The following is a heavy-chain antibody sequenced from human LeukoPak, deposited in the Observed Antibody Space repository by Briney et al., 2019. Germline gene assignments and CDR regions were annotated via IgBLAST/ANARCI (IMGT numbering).Heavy chain of an antibody. Sequence: GESLRSSCQASGYTFTNFWIGWVRQRPGKGLEWMGIIFPGDSDARYSPSFQGQVTISADKSINTAYLQWTSLKASDTAMYYCVKHLARIPDYWGQGTLVTVSS. J-gene: IGHJ4*02. CDR2: IFPGDSDA. CDR3: VKHLARIPDY. D-gene: IGHD2-21*01. CDR1: GYTFTNFW. V-gene: IGHV5-51*01.